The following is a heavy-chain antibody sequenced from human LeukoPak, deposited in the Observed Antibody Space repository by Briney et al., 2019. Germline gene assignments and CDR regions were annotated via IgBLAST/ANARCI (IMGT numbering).Heavy chain of an antibody. Sequence: TSETLSLTCTVSGGSIRSSSYYWGWIRQPPGKGLEWIGSIYYSGSTYYNPSFKSRVTISVDTSKNQFSLKLSSVTAADTRVYYCASRVRKCSGGSCHSGVDYWGQEPWSPSPQ. CDR1: GGSIRSSSYY. J-gene: IGHJ4*01. CDR3: ASRVRKCSGGSCHSGVDY. CDR2: IYYSGST. V-gene: IGHV4-39*01. D-gene: IGHD2-15*01.